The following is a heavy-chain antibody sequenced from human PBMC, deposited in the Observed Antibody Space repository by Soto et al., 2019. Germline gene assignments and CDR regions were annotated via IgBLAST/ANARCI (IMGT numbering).Heavy chain of an antibody. CDR3: ARGSYYSGWV. CDR2: TYYRSKWYS. Sequence: SQTLSLTCAISGDSVSSTSAAWSWIRQSPSRGLEWLGRTYYRSKWYSDYAVSVKSRITINPDTSKNQFSLQLNSVTPEDTAVYYCARGSYYSGWVWGQGTLVTISS. CDR1: GDSVSSTSAA. J-gene: IGHJ4*02. V-gene: IGHV6-1*01. D-gene: IGHD6-19*01.